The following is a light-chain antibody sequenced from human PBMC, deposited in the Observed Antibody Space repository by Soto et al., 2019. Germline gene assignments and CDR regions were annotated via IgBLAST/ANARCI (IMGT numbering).Light chain of an antibody. Sequence: EIVMTQSTATLSVSPGERATLSCRASQSVSSDLAWYHQKPGQAPRLLIYDASSRATGIPDRFSGGGSGTDFTLTISRLEPEDFAVYYCQQFSSYPLTFGGGTKVDIK. CDR2: DAS. V-gene: IGKV3-20*01. J-gene: IGKJ4*01. CDR3: QQFSSYPLT. CDR1: QSVSSD.